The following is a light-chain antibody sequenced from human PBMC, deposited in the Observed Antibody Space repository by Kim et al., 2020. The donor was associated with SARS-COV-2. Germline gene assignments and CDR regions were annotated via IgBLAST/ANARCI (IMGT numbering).Light chain of an antibody. CDR2: QDS. Sequence: SPGQTASITCSGDKLGDKYAYWYQQKPGQSPVLDIYQDSKRPSGMPERFSGSNSGNTATLTISGTQAMDEADYYCQAWNSSTAYVFGTGTKVTVL. V-gene: IGLV3-1*01. J-gene: IGLJ1*01. CDR3: QAWNSSTAYV. CDR1: KLGDKY.